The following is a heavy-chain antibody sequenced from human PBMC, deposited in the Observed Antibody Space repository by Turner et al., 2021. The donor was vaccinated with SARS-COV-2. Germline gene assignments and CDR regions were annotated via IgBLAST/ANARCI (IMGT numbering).Heavy chain of an antibody. V-gene: IGHV1-18*01. CDR3: ATSITFGETRTFDI. CDR2: ISTYTGNT. Sequence: VQLVQSGAAVQKPGASVKVSCKASGYSFTNYGISWVRQAPGQGLEWMGWISTYTGNTHYAQKLQGRVTMTTDTSTNTAYMELRSLRSDDTAVYYCATSITFGETRTFDIWGQGTMVTVSS. CDR1: GYSFTNYG. J-gene: IGHJ3*02. D-gene: IGHD3-16*01.